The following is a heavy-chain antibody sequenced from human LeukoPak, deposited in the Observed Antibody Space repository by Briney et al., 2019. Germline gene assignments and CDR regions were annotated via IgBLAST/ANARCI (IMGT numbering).Heavy chain of an antibody. J-gene: IGHJ2*01. CDR1: GGSFSGYY. CDR3: ARGGGNYGDYIYWYFDL. CDR2: ILHSGST. V-gene: IGHV4-34*01. Sequence: SETLSLTCAVYGGSFSGYYWSWIRQPPGKGLEWIGEILHSGSTNYNPSLKSRVTISVDTSKNQFSLKLSSVTAADTAIYYCARGGGNYGDYIYWYFDLWGRGTLVTVSS. D-gene: IGHD4-17*01.